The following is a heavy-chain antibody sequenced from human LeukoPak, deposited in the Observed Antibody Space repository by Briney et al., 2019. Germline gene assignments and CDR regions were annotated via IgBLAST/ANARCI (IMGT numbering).Heavy chain of an antibody. D-gene: IGHD5-24*01. J-gene: IGHJ6*03. Sequence: KPSETLSLTCTVSGGSISSYYWSWIRQPPGKGLEWIGYIYTSGSTNYNPSLKSRVTISVDTSKNQFSLKLSSVTAADTAVYYCARLISVETASNYMDVWGKGTTVTVSS. CDR1: GGSISSYY. CDR3: ARLISVETASNYMDV. CDR2: IYTSGST. V-gene: IGHV4-4*09.